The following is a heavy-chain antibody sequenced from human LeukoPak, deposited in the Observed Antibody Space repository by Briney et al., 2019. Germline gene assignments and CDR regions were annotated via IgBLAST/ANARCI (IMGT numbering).Heavy chain of an antibody. Sequence: PSETLSLTCTVSGGSISSYYWSWIRQPAGKGLEWIGRIYTTGSTNYNPSLKSRVTMSVDTSKNQFSLKLSSVTAADTAVYYCARMIYGSGSYYPDYWGQETLVTVSS. V-gene: IGHV4-4*07. CDR2: IYTTGST. CDR3: ARMIYGSGSYYPDY. CDR1: GGSISSYY. J-gene: IGHJ4*02. D-gene: IGHD3-10*01.